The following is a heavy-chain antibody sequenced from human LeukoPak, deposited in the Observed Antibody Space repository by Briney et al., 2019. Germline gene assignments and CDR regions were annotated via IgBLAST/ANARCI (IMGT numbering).Heavy chain of an antibody. D-gene: IGHD5-18*01. V-gene: IGHV3-30*18. CDR2: ISYDGSNK. Sequence: GGSLRLSCAASGFTFSSYGMHWVRQAPGKGLEWVAVISYDGSNKYYADSVKGRFTISRDNSKNTLYLQMNSLRAEDTAVYYCAKDGHSYGTFDYWGQGTLVTVSS. CDR3: AKDGHSYGTFDY. J-gene: IGHJ4*02. CDR1: GFTFSSYG.